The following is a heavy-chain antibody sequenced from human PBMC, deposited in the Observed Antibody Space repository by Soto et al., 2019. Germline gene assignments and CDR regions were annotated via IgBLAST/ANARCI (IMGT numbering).Heavy chain of an antibody. CDR2: ISGSGGST. CDR3: AKDGAAAGTRHFDY. J-gene: IGHJ4*02. D-gene: IGHD6-13*01. V-gene: IGHV3-23*01. Sequence: GGSLRLSCAASGFTFSSYAMSWVRQTPGKGLEWVSAISGSGGSTYYADSVKGRFTISRDNSKNTLYLQMNSLRAEDTAVYYCAKDGAAAGTRHFDYWGQGTLVTVSS. CDR1: GFTFSSYA.